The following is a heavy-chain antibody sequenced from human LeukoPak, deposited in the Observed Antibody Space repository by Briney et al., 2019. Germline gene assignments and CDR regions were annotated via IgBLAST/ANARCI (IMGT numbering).Heavy chain of an antibody. D-gene: IGHD3-9*01. J-gene: IGHJ5*02. CDR2: IIPILGIA. V-gene: IGHV1-69*04. CDR3: ARDGDYDILSGP. CDR1: GGTFSSYT. Sequence: SVKVSCKASGGTFSSYTISWVRQAPGQGLEWMGRIIPILGIANYAQKFQGRVTITADKFTSTAYMELSSLRSEDTAVYYCARDGDYDILSGPWGQGTLVTVSS.